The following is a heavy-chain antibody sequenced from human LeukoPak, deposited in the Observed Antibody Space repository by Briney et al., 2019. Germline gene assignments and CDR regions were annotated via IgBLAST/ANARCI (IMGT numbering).Heavy chain of an antibody. CDR1: GGSFSAYY. D-gene: IGHD4-17*01. J-gene: IGHJ4*02. CDR2: INHSGST. V-gene: IGHV4-34*01. CDR3: ARWETVTSSDY. Sequence: SETLSLTCAVYGGSFSAYYCHWFRQPPGKGLEWIGEINHSGSTKYNPFFKSRVTISLDTSNNQFSLKLSSVTAADTAVYYCARWETVTSSDYRGQGTLVTVSS.